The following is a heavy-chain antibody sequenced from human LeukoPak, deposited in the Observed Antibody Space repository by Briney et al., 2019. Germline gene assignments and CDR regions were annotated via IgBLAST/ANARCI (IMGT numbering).Heavy chain of an antibody. V-gene: IGHV4-39*07. CDR1: GGSISSSSYY. Sequence: PSETLSLTCTVSGGSISSSSYYWGWIRQPPGKGLEWIGSIYYSGSTYYNPSLKSRVTISVDTSKNQFSLKLSSVTAADTAVYYCARYGDYVYALDYWGQGTLVTVSS. CDR2: IYYSGST. CDR3: ARYGDYVYALDY. D-gene: IGHD4-17*01. J-gene: IGHJ4*02.